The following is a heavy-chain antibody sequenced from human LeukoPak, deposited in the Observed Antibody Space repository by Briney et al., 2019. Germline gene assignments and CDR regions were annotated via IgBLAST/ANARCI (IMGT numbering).Heavy chain of an antibody. Sequence: GGSLRLSCAASGFTFSSYGMHWVRQAPGKGLEWVAVISYDGSNKYYADSVKGRFTISRDNSKNTLYLQMNSLRAEDTAVYYCARGHYYGSGTYYYMDVWGKGTTVTVSS. CDR3: ARGHYYGSGTYYYMDV. CDR1: GFTFSSYG. D-gene: IGHD3-10*01. CDR2: ISYDGSNK. V-gene: IGHV3-30*03. J-gene: IGHJ6*03.